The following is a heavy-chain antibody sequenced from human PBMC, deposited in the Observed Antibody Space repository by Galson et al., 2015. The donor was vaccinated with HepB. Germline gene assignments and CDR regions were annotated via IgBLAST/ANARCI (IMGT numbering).Heavy chain of an antibody. Sequence: QSGAEVKKPGESLKISCKGSGYSFTDYWIGWVRQMPGKGLEWMGIIYPSDSDTRYSPSFQGQVTMSADKSTSTAYLQWSSLKASDTAMHYCARGYSSSPPGFDYWGQGTLVTVSS. CDR2: IYPSDSDT. CDR1: GYSFTDYW. CDR3: ARGYSSSPPGFDY. V-gene: IGHV5-51*01. D-gene: IGHD6-6*01. J-gene: IGHJ4*02.